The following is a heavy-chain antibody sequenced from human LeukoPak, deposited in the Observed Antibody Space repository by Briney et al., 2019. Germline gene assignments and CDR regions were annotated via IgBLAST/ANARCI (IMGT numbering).Heavy chain of an antibody. Sequence: GGSLRLSCTASGFSFSNYDMHWVRQAPGKGLEWVSGLGSVGDTYYPDSVKGRFTISRDNSKNTLYLQINSLRAEDTAVYYCAKDLERHIVVVTASAVDXXXQGTLVTVSS. J-gene: IGHJ4*02. D-gene: IGHD2-21*02. CDR1: GFSFSNYD. V-gene: IGHV3-13*01. CDR2: LGSVGDT. CDR3: AKDLERHIVVVTASAVDX.